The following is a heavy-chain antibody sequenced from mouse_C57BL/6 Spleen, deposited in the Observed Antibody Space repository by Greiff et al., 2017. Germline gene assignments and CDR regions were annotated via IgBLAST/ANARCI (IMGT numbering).Heavy chain of an antibody. V-gene: IGHV5-9*04. CDR1: GFTFSSYT. D-gene: IGHD4-1*01. J-gene: IGHJ4*01. CDR3: ARHELGEGAMDY. Sequence: EVKLVESGGGLVKPGGSLKLSCAASGFTFSSYTMSWVRQTPEKRLEWVATISGGGGNTYYPDSVKGRFTISRDNAKNTLYLQMSSLRSEDTAVYYCARHELGEGAMDYWGQGTSVTVSS. CDR2: ISGGGGNT.